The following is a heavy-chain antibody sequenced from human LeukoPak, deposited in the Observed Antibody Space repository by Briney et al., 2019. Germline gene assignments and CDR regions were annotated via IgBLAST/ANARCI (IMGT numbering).Heavy chain of an antibody. D-gene: IGHD6-13*01. CDR2: IYTSGST. CDR3: ARDGPGYASSWYFDL. V-gene: IGHV4-4*07. Sequence: SETLSLTCTVSGGSISSDYWSWIRQPPGKGLEWIGRIYTSGSTNYSPSLKSRVTLSVDTSRNRFSLRLSSVTAADTAVYYCARDGPGYASSWYFDLWGQGTLVTVSS. J-gene: IGHJ4*02. CDR1: GGSISSDY.